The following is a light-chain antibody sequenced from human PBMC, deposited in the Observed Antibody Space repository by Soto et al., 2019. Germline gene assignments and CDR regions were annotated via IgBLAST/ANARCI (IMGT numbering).Light chain of an antibody. V-gene: IGKV3-15*01. J-gene: IGKJ2*01. Sequence: EIVMTQSPATLSVSPGERATLSCRASQSVSSNLAWYHQKPGQAPRLLIYGASTRATGIPARFSGSGSGTAFTLTISSLQSEDFAVYYCQQYNNWPPYTFGQGTKLEIK. CDR2: GAS. CDR1: QSVSSN. CDR3: QQYNNWPPYT.